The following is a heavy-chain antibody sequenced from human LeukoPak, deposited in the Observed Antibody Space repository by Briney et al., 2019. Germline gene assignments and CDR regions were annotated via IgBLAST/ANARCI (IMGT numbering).Heavy chain of an antibody. D-gene: IGHD6-19*01. V-gene: IGHV4-59*08. J-gene: IGHJ5*02. CDR3: ARLTSSGWSPHVWFDP. Sequence: SETLSLTCTVSGGSISSYYWSWIRQPPGKGLEWIGYIYYSGSTNYNPSLKSRVTISVDTSKNQFSLKLSSVTAADTAVYYCARLTSSGWSPHVWFDPWGQGTLVTVSS. CDR1: GGSISSYY. CDR2: IYYSGST.